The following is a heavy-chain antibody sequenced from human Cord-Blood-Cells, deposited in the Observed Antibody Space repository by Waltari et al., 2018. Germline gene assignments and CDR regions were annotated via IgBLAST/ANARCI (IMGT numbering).Heavy chain of an antibody. Sequence: EVQLVESGGGLVQPGGSLRLSCAASGVTFSSYWMSWVRQAPGKGVEWVANIKQDGSEKYYVDSVKGRFTISRDNAKNSLYLQMNSLRAEDTAVYYCARGANSWYYWGQGTLVTVSS. D-gene: IGHD6-13*01. CDR2: IKQDGSEK. V-gene: IGHV3-7*01. J-gene: IGHJ4*02. CDR1: GVTFSSYW. CDR3: ARGANSWYY.